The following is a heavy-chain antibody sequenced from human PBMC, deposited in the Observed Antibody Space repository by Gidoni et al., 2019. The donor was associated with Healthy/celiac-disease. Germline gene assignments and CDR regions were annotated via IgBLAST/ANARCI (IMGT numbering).Heavy chain of an antibody. J-gene: IGHJ3*02. Sequence: EVQLLESGGGLVQPGGSLRLSCAASDFTFSSYRMSWVRQAAGEGLVWVANIKQDGSEKYYVDSVKGRFTISRDNAKNSLYLQMNSLRAEDTAVYYCARGIAVADHAFDIWGQGTMVTVSS. V-gene: IGHV3-7*03. CDR2: IKQDGSEK. CDR3: ARGIAVADHAFDI. CDR1: DFTFSSYR. D-gene: IGHD6-19*01.